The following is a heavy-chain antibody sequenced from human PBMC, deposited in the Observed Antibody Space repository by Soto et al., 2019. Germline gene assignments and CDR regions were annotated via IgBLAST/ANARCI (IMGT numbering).Heavy chain of an antibody. CDR3: ARTESYSYYYGLDV. CDR1: GFTFSSYA. Sequence: GGSLRLSCAASGFTFSSYAMHWVRQAPGKGLEWVALISYDGSNKYYADSVKGRFTISRDSSKNTLYLQMNSLRAEDTAVYYCARTESYSYYYGLDVWGQGTTVTVSS. J-gene: IGHJ6*02. V-gene: IGHV3-30-3*01. CDR2: ISYDGSNK.